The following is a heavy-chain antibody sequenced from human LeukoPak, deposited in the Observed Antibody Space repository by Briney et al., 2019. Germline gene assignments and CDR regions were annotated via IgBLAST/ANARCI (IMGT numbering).Heavy chain of an antibody. CDR2: ISGSSNYI. V-gene: IGHV3-21*01. D-gene: IGHD2-21*01. CDR3: ARDESGDNDAFDI. J-gene: IGHJ3*02. Sequence: HGGSLRLSCAASGFTFSDYTMNWVRLAPVKGLEWVSSISGSSNYIYYADSVKGRFTISRGNAKNSLYLQMNSLRVEDTAVYYCARDESGDNDAFDIWAQGTMVTVSS. CDR1: GFTFSDYT.